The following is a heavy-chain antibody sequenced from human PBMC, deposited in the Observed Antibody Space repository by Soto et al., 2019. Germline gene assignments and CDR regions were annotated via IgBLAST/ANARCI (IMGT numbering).Heavy chain of an antibody. CDR1: GFTFTSYG. CDR2: VSAHNGYT. Sequence: QVQLVQSGPDVKKPGASVKVSCNSSGFTFTSYGFSWVRQAPGEGLEWMGWVSAHNGYTTYAQKFLGRVTMTTDPSTTTVYMEMRSLTSYATAVHYCARAGTSFAVDLCDSWGQGTLITVSS. J-gene: IGHJ4*02. CDR3: ARAGTSFAVDLCDS. V-gene: IGHV1-18*01. D-gene: IGHD1-1*01.